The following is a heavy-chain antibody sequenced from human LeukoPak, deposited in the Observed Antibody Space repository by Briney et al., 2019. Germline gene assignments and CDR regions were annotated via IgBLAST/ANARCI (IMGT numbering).Heavy chain of an antibody. D-gene: IGHD3-3*01. CDR3: ATIGTTFWSGYYPFHY. V-gene: IGHV3-9*01. Sequence: GGSLRLSCAASGFTFDDYAMHWVRQAPGKGLEWVSGISWNSGNIGYADSVKGRFTISRDNAKNSLYLQMNSLRAEDTAVYYCATIGTTFWSGYYPFHYWGQGTLVTVSS. CDR1: GFTFDDYA. J-gene: IGHJ4*02. CDR2: ISWNSGNI.